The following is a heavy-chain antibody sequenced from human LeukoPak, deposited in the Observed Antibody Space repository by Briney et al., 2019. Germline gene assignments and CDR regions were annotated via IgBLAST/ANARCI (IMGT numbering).Heavy chain of an antibody. V-gene: IGHV5-51*01. J-gene: IGHJ3*02. Sequence: RGESLKISCKGSGYSFTRYWIGWVRQMPGKGLEWMGIIYPGDSDSRYSPSFQGQVTISADKSISTAYLQWSSLKASDTAMYHCARHYSPWDAFDIWGQGTMVTVSS. CDR3: ARHYSPWDAFDI. D-gene: IGHD2-21*01. CDR1: GYSFTRYW. CDR2: IYPGDSDS.